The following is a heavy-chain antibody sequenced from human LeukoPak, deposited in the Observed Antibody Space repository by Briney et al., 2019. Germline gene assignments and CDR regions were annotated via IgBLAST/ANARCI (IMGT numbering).Heavy chain of an antibody. Sequence: GEFLKISCKGSGYRSTSYWSGWVRQMAGKGLEWVGIIYPGDSDTRYSPSLQGQVTISADKSISTAYLQWSSLKASDTAMYYCARPMVRGQVRAFDIWGRGTMVTVSS. CDR1: GYRSTSYW. CDR3: ARPMVRGQVRAFDI. CDR2: IYPGDSDT. J-gene: IGHJ3*02. D-gene: IGHD3-10*01. V-gene: IGHV5-51*01.